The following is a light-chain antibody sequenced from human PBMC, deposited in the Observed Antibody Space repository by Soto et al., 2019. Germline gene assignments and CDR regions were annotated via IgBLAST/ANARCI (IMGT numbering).Light chain of an antibody. CDR1: NSNIGNNE. Sequence: SVLTQPPAVSGAPRQRVTISCSVSNSNIGNNEVNCYQQFPGKAPKLLIYYDDLRPSGVSARFSGSKSGASASLAISGLQSEDEAVYYCAAWDDSLNGVVFGGGTKLTVL. J-gene: IGLJ3*02. V-gene: IGLV1-36*01. CDR3: AAWDDSLNGVV. CDR2: YDD.